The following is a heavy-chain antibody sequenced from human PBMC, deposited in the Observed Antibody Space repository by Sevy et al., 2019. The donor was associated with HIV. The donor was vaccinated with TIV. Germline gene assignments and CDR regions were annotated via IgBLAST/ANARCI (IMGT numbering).Heavy chain of an antibody. D-gene: IGHD1-26*01. J-gene: IGHJ4*02. CDR2: IWHDGSQK. Sequence: GGSLRLSCAASGFTFSSYAMHWVRQAPGKGLEWVGFIWHDGSQKYYADSVRGRFTLSRDNSKNTLFLQVSSLRAEDTAVYYCARGRVGATTSYYFDYWGKGTLVTVSS. CDR1: GFTFSSYA. V-gene: IGHV3-33*01. CDR3: ARGRVGATTSYYFDY.